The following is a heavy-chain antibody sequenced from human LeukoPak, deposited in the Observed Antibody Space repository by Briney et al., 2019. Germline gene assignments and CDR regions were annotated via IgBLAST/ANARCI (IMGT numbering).Heavy chain of an antibody. D-gene: IGHD5-18*01. V-gene: IGHV4-59*01. CDR1: GASITNNY. CDR3: ARSPGYSYGSHFDY. J-gene: IGHJ4*02. Sequence: PSETLSLTCTISGASITNNYWSWIRQPPGKGLEWIGYIYYSGSTNYNPSLKSRVTISFDTSKNHFSLQLRSVTVADTAVYYCARSPGYSYGSHFDYWGQGTLVTVSS. CDR2: IYYSGST.